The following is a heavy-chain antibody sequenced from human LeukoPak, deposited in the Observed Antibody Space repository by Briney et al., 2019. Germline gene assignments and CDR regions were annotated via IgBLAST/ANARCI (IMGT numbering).Heavy chain of an antibody. CDR1: RGSINSADYY. CDR2: IYTGGST. D-gene: IGHD3-16*01. V-gene: IGHV4-61*09. CDR3: ARLGGDTHDAFDI. J-gene: IGHJ3*02. Sequence: PSETLSLTCSVSRGSINSADYYWSWIRQTAGNGLEWIGHIYTGGSTDYNPSLKSRVTISLDTSKNQFSLRLRSVTAADTAVYYCARLGGDTHDAFDIWGQGTMVTVSS.